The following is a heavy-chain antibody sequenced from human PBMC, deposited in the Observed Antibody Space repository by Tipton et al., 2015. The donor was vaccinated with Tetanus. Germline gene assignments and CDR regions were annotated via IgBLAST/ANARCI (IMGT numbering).Heavy chain of an antibody. CDR1: GGSISSSSCY. J-gene: IGHJ6*02. V-gene: IGHV4-39*07. CDR2: IYYSGST. Sequence: LRLSCTVSGGSISSSSCYWGWIRQPPGKGLEWIGSIYYSGSTYYNPSLKSRVTISVDTSKNQFSLKLSSVTAADTAVYYCARGMYYYDSSGLPYYYGMDVWGQGTTVTVSS. D-gene: IGHD3-22*01. CDR3: ARGMYYYDSSGLPYYYGMDV.